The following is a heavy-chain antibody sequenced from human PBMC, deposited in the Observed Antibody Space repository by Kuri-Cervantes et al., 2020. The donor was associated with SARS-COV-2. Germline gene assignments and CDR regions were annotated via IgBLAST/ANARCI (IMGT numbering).Heavy chain of an antibody. J-gene: IGHJ4*02. CDR3: AKDHGYNSSWPIDY. V-gene: IGHV3-23*01. CDR1: GFTFSSYA. Sequence: LSLTCAASGFTFSSYAMSWVSQASGKGLEWVSAISGSGGSTYYADTVKGRSTISRDNSKNTLYLQMNSLRAEDTAVYYCAKDHGYNSSWPIDYWGQGTLVTVSS. D-gene: IGHD6-13*01. CDR2: ISGSGGST.